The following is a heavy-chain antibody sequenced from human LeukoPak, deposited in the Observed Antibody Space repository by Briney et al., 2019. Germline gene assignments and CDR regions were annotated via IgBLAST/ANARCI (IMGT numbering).Heavy chain of an antibody. CDR1: GYTFTSYD. CDR2: MNPNSGNT. V-gene: IGHV1-8*02. CDR3: ARGRGYYDSSGYYFDY. D-gene: IGHD3-22*01. J-gene: IGHJ4*02. Sequence: ASVKVSCXASGYTFTSYDINWVRQAIGQGLEWMGWMNPNSGNTGYAQKFQGRVTMTRNTSISTAYMELSSLRSEDTAVYYCARGRGYYDSSGYYFDYWGQGTLVTVSS.